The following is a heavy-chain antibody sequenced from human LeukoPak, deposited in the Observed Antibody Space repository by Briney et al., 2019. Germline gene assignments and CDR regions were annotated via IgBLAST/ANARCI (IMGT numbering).Heavy chain of an antibody. CDR1: GYAFNSYY. J-gene: IGHJ4*02. CDR2: INPSGGST. Sequence: ASVKVSCKASGYAFNSYYIHWVRQAPGQGLEWMGIINPSGGSTNYAQKFQGRVTMTTDTSTITVYMEVSSLRSEDTAVYYCARWRTTYLDYWGQGTLVTVSS. V-gene: IGHV1-46*02. D-gene: IGHD1/OR15-1a*01. CDR3: ARWRTTYLDY.